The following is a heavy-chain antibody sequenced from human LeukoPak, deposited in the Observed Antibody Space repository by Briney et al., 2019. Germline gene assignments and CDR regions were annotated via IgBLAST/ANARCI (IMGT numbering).Heavy chain of an antibody. J-gene: IGHJ4*02. Sequence: GGSLRLSCAASGFTLSSYWMSWVRQAPGKGLEWVANIKQDGSEKYYVDSVKGRFTISRDNAKNSLYLQMNSLRAEDTAVYYCARDRGGYYYWGQGTLVTVSS. D-gene: IGHD3-22*01. CDR3: ARDRGGYYY. V-gene: IGHV3-7*05. CDR1: GFTLSSYW. CDR2: IKQDGSEK.